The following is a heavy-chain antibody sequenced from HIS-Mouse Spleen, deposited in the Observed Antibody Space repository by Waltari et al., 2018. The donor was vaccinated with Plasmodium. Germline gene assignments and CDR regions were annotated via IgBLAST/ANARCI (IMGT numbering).Heavy chain of an antibody. CDR3: ASSWYWYFDL. Sequence: EVQLVESGGGLVQPGGSLRLSCAASGFPFSSDWMCWVRQAPGKGLEWVANIKQDGSEKYYVDSVKGRFTISRDNAKNSLYLQMNSLRAEDTAVYYCASSWYWYFDLWGRGTLVTVSS. D-gene: IGHD6-13*01. J-gene: IGHJ2*01. V-gene: IGHV3-7*01. CDR2: IKQDGSEK. CDR1: GFPFSSDW.